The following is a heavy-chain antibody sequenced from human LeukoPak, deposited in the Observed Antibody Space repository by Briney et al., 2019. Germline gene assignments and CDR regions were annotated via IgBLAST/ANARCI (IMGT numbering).Heavy chain of an antibody. CDR3: ARDNSEMATKGHDAFDI. CDR2: IYYSGST. Sequence: SETLSLTCTVSGGSISSGDYYWSWIRQPPGRGLEWNGDIYYSGSTYYNPSLQSRVTISVYTSKNQFSLKLSSVTAADTAVYYCARDNSEMATKGHDAFDIWGQGTMVTVSS. J-gene: IGHJ3*02. CDR1: GGSISSGDYY. D-gene: IGHD5-24*01. V-gene: IGHV4-30-4*01.